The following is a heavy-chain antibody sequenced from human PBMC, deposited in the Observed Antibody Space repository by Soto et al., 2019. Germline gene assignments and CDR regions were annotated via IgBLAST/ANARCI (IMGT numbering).Heavy chain of an antibody. Sequence: EVQLVESGGGLVQPGGSLRLSCAASGFTFSSYWMHWVRQAPGKGLVWVSRINVYGNAPTYADSVKGRFTISRDNAKNTLYLQMNTLRAEDTAVYYCARGLLGSGGTTGHWGQGTLVTVSS. CDR1: GFTFSSYW. D-gene: IGHD1-7*01. CDR2: INVYGNAP. V-gene: IGHV3-74*01. J-gene: IGHJ4*02. CDR3: ARGLLGSGGTTGH.